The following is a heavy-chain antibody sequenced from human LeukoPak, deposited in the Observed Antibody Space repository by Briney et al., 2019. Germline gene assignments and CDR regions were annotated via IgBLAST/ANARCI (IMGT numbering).Heavy chain of an antibody. V-gene: IGHV4-61*02. J-gene: IGHJ6*02. CDR2: IYTSGST. Sequence: PSQTLSLTCTVSGSISSGSYYWSWIRQPAGKGLEWIGRIYTSGSTNYNPSLESRVTISVDTSKNQFSLKLTSLTAADTAVYYCARMIVATIRIGVYFYYGMDVWGQGTTVTVSS. CDR1: GSISSGSYY. D-gene: IGHD5-12*01. CDR3: ARMIVATIRIGVYFYYGMDV.